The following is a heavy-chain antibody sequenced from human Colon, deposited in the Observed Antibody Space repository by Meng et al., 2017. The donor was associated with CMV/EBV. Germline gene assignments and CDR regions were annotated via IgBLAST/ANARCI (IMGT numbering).Heavy chain of an antibody. Sequence: GESLKISCAASGFTFSNSGLHWVRQAPGKGLEWVALISFDGRSKYYADSVKGRFTVSRDNSKNTLFLQINSLRVEDTAVYYCARDSLKSSPFGDFDYWGQGTPVTVSS. D-gene: IGHD3-10*01. CDR3: ARDSLKSSPFGDFDY. J-gene: IGHJ4*02. CDR2: ISFDGRSK. CDR1: GFTFSNSG. V-gene: IGHV3-30*04.